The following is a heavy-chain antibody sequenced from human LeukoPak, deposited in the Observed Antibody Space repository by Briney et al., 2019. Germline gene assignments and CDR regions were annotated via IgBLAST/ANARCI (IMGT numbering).Heavy chain of an antibody. CDR3: ARDSVRIAGATDYYYYMDV. D-gene: IGHD1-26*01. V-gene: IGHV4-59*01. CDR1: GGSISSYY. J-gene: IGHJ6*03. Sequence: SETLSLTCTVSGGSISSYYWSWIRQPPGKGLEWIGYIYYSGSTNYNPSLKSRVTISVDTSKNQFSLKLSSVTAADTAVYYCARDSVRIAGATDYYYYMDVWGKGTTVTVSS. CDR2: IYYSGST.